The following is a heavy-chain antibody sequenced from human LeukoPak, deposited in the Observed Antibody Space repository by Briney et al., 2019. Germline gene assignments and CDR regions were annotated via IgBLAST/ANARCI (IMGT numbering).Heavy chain of an antibody. CDR2: IYYSGST. V-gene: IGHV4-59*01. CDR1: GGSISSYY. D-gene: IGHD1-26*01. Sequence: NRSETLSLTCTVSGGSISSYYWSWIRQPPGKGLEWIGYIYYSGSTNYNPSLKSRVTISVDTSKNQFSLKLSSVTAADTAVYYCARGSGIVNAFDIWGQGTMVTVSS. CDR3: ARGSGIVNAFDI. J-gene: IGHJ3*02.